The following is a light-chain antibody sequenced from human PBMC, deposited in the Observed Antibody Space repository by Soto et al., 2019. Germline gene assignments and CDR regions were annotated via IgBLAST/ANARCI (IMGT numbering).Light chain of an antibody. CDR2: DAS. J-gene: IGKJ4*01. V-gene: IGKV1-9*01. Sequence: DIQLTQSPSFLSASVGDRVSITCRASQALVTYLAWYQQKPGRAPNVLISDASTLQSGVPSRFSGSGFGTEFTLTITNLQPDDSATYYCQQRHSYPLTFGGGTKVEIK. CDR1: QALVTY. CDR3: QQRHSYPLT.